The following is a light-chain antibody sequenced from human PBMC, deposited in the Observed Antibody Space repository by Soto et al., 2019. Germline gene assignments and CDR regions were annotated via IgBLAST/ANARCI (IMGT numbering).Light chain of an antibody. Sequence: EVVMTQSPATLSVSPGERATLSCRASRSVSSNFLAWYQQKPGQAPRLLIYGASSRATGIPDRFSGSGSGTDFTVTISRLEPEDFAVYYCQQYGSSPITFGQGTRLEIK. CDR2: GAS. J-gene: IGKJ5*01. CDR1: RSVSSNF. V-gene: IGKV3-20*01. CDR3: QQYGSSPIT.